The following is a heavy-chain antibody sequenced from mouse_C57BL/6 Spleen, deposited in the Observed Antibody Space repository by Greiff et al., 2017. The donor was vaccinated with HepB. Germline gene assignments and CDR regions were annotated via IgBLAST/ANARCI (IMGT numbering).Heavy chain of an antibody. D-gene: IGHD2-2*01. CDR2: INPNNGGT. J-gene: IGHJ3*01. Sequence: EVQLRQSGPELVKPGASVKISCKASGYTFTDYYMNWVKQSHGKSLEWIGDINPNNGGTSYNQKFKGKATLTVDKSSSTAYMELRSLTSEDSAVYYCARGGVRGFAYWGQGTLVTVSA. V-gene: IGHV1-26*01. CDR3: ARGGVRGFAY. CDR1: GYTFTDYY.